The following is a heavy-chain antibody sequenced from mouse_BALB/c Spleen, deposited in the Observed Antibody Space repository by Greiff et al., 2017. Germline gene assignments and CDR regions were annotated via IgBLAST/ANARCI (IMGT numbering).Heavy chain of an antibody. CDR3: ARVIDYYAMDY. CDR2: INPGSGGT. CDR1: GYAFTNYL. J-gene: IGHJ4*01. D-gene: IGHD2-4*01. Sequence: QVQLQQSGAELVRPGTSVKVSCKASGYAFTNYLIEWVKQRPGQGLEWIGVINPGSGGTNYNEKFKGKATLTADKSSSTAYMQLSSLTSDDSAVYFCARVIDYYAMDYWGQGTSVTVSS. V-gene: IGHV1-54*01.